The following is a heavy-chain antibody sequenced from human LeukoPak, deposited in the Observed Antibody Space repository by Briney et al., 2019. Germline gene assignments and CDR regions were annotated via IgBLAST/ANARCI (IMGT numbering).Heavy chain of an antibody. V-gene: IGHV4-59*01. Sequence: PSETLSLTCTVSSGSISSYYWSWIRQPPGKGLEWIGYIYYSGSTNYNPSLKSRVIISVDTSKNQFSLKLSSVTAADTAVYYCAGKELGRRAGFDVGGQGKMVAVSS. D-gene: IGHD1-1*01. J-gene: IGHJ3*01. CDR2: IYYSGST. CDR1: SGSISSYY. CDR3: AGKELGRRAGFDV.